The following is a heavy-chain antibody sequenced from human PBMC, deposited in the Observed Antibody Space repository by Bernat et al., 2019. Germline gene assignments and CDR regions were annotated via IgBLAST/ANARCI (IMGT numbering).Heavy chain of an antibody. CDR3: ARQIVGAHDF. Sequence: QLQLQESGPGLVRPSETLSLTCSVSGNSISSGSHYWGWFRQPPGKGLEYIGTIYYTGSTYYNPSLRSRVTISMDTSKNHFSLKLSSVTAADTAVYYCARQIVGAHDFWGQGTWSPSRQ. CDR2: IYYTGST. J-gene: IGHJ4*02. CDR1: GNSISSGSHY. V-gene: IGHV4-39*01. D-gene: IGHD1-26*01.